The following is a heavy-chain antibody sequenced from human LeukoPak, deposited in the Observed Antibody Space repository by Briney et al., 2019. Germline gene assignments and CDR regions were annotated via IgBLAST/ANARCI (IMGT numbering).Heavy chain of an antibody. Sequence: PSETLSLTCTVSGGSISSYYWSWIRQPPGKGLEWIGYIYYSGSTNYNPSLKSRVTISVDTSKNQFSLKLSSVTAADTAVYYCARAKNFGGSSPRFDPWGQGTLVTVSS. CDR1: GGSISSYY. V-gene: IGHV4-59*01. J-gene: IGHJ5*02. D-gene: IGHD1-26*01. CDR2: IYYSGST. CDR3: ARAKNFGGSSPRFDP.